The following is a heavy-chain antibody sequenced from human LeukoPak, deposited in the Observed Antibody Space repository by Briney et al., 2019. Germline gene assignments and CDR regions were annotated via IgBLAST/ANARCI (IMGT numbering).Heavy chain of an antibody. CDR2: ISSNGGST. CDR1: GFTFSSYA. D-gene: IGHD6-6*01. V-gene: IGHV3-64*01. CDR3: ARTLRYGSSSLEGFDY. Sequence: GGSLRLSCAASGFTFSSYAMHWVRQAPGKGLEYVSAISSNGGSTYYANSVKGRFTISRDNSKNTLYLQMGGLRAEDMAVYYCARTLRYGSSSLEGFDYWGQGTLVTVSS. J-gene: IGHJ4*02.